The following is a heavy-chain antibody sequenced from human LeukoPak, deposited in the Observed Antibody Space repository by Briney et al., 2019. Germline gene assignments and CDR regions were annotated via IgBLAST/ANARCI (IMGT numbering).Heavy chain of an antibody. CDR3: ARHFSSTYFYFDY. Sequence: PSETLSLTCTVSGGSISDYCWSWVRQPPGKGLEWIGYICYSGSTNYNPSLKSRVTISVDTSKNQFSLKLSSVTAADTALYYCARHFSSTYFYFDYWGQGTLVTVSS. J-gene: IGHJ4*02. D-gene: IGHD2-2*01. CDR1: GGSISDYC. V-gene: IGHV4-59*08. CDR2: ICYSGST.